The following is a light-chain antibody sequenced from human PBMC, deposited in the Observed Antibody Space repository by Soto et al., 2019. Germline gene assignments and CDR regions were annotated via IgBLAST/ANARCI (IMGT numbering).Light chain of an antibody. CDR3: SSYTSTNTYV. J-gene: IGLJ1*01. V-gene: IGLV2-14*01. CDR1: SSDVGGYNY. Sequence: QSVLTQPASVSGSPGQSITISCTGTSSDVGGYNYVSWYQQHPGKAPKVIIYDVTIRPSGVSYRFSGSKSGNTASLTISGLQAEDEADYYCSSYTSTNTYVFGTGTKVTV. CDR2: DVT.